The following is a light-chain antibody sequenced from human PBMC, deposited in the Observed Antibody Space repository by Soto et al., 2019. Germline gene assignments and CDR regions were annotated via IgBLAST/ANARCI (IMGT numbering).Light chain of an antibody. Sequence: EIVLTQSPGTLSLSPGERATLSCRASQSVSSSYLAWYQQKPGQAPRLLIYGASSRATGIPDRFSGSGSGTYFTLTISILEPEDFAVYYCQQYGSSPLFGPGTKVDIK. CDR1: QSVSSSY. CDR3: QQYGSSPL. J-gene: IGKJ3*01. CDR2: GAS. V-gene: IGKV3-20*01.